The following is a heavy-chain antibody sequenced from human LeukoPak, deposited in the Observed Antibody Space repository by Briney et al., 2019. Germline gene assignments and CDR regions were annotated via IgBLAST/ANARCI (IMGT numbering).Heavy chain of an antibody. D-gene: IGHD3-22*01. CDR1: GGSISSSNY. J-gene: IGHJ4*02. Sequence: PSETLSLTCAVSGGSISSSNYWGWIRLPPGKGLQWIGSIYHSGSTYYNPSLKSRVTISVDTSKNQFSLKLNSVTAADTAVYYCAKSNGYGLIDIWGQGTLVTVSS. CDR3: AKSNGYGLIDI. V-gene: IGHV4-38-2*01. CDR2: IYHSGST.